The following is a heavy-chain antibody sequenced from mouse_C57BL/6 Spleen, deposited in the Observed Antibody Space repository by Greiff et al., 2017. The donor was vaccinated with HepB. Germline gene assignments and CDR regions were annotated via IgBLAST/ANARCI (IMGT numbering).Heavy chain of an antibody. J-gene: IGHJ1*03. CDR1: GYTFTDYY. CDR3: ARVYDYGSSLDWYFDV. D-gene: IGHD1-1*01. Sequence: VQLQQSGPELVKPGASVKISCKASGYTFTDYYMNWVKQSHGKSLEWIGDINPNNGGTSYNQKFKGKATLTVDKSSSTAYMELRSLTSEDSAVYYCARVYDYGSSLDWYFDVWGTGTTVTVSS. CDR2: INPNNGGT. V-gene: IGHV1-26*01.